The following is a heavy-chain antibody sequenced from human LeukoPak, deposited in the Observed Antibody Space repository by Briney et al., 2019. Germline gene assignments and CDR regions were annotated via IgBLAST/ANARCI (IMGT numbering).Heavy chain of an antibody. Sequence: GGSLRLSCAASGVTFSSYGVHWVRQAPGKGLEWVAVIWYDGSNKYYADSVKGRFTISRDNSKNTLYLQMNSLRAEDTAVYYCAKSRLLEWFDYYYMDVWGRGTTVTVSS. CDR1: GVTFSSYG. CDR2: IWYDGSNK. CDR3: AKSRLLEWFDYYYMDV. D-gene: IGHD3-3*01. J-gene: IGHJ6*03. V-gene: IGHV3-33*06.